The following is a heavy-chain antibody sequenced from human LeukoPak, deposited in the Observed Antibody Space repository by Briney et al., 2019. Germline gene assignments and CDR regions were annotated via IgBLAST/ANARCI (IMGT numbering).Heavy chain of an antibody. J-gene: IGHJ5*02. CDR1: GDSISGFY. D-gene: IGHD6-19*01. CDR2: VYHSGSS. Sequence: SETLSLTCTVSGDSISGFYWSWIRQPPGKGLEWIGSVYHSGSSYSNPSLRSRVTISVDTSKNQFSLDLRSVTAADTAVYYCAREGQWVGFDPWGQGTQVTVSS. V-gene: IGHV4-38-2*02. CDR3: AREGQWVGFDP.